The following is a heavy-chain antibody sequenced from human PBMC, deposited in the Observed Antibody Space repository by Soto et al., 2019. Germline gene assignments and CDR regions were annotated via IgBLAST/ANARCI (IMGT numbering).Heavy chain of an antibody. CDR3: ARIPLGYCSGGSCPDYYYGMDV. J-gene: IGHJ6*02. CDR1: GFSLGTSGMC. D-gene: IGHD2-15*01. V-gene: IGHV2-70*01. Sequence: SGPTLVNPTQTLTLTCTFSGFSLGTSGMCVSWIRQPPGKALEWLALIDWDDDKYYSTSLKTRLTISKDTSKNQVVLTMTNMDPVDTATYYCARIPLGYCSGGSCPDYYYGMDVWGQGTTVTVSS. CDR2: IDWDDDK.